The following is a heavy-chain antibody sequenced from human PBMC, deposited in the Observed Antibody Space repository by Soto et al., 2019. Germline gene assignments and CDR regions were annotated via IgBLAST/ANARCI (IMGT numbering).Heavy chain of an antibody. Sequence: SETLSLTCTVSGGSITNTTYYWVWIRQPPGQGLEWIMTIHYSGTTYYNPSLKSRVTISVDTSKNQLSLKLNSMTAADTAVYYCGSQYFDGSGYSIDYWGQGTLVTVSS. CDR2: IHYSGTT. CDR1: GGSITNTTYY. J-gene: IGHJ4*02. D-gene: IGHD3-22*01. CDR3: GSQYFDGSGYSIDY. V-gene: IGHV4-39*01.